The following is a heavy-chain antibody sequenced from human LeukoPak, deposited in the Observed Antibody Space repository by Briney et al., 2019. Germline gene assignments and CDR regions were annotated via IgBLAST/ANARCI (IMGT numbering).Heavy chain of an antibody. V-gene: IGHV3-48*01. J-gene: IGHJ4*02. Sequence: GGSLRLSCAASGFTFSSYSMNWVRQAPGKGLEWVSYISSSSSTIYYADSVKGRFTIPRDNAKNSLYLQMNSLRAEDTAVYYCARGPRGNWNYPPWDYWGQGTLVTVSS. CDR2: ISSSSSTI. D-gene: IGHD1-7*01. CDR3: ARGPRGNWNYPPWDY. CDR1: GFTFSSYS.